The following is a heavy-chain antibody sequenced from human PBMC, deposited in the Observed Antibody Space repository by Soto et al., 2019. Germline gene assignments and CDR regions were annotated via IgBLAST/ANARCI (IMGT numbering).Heavy chain of an antibody. D-gene: IGHD2-21*01. CDR2: IIPVFGTP. J-gene: IGHJ6*02. V-gene: IGHV1-69*15. CDR1: GGSFKSYA. CDR3: VRGVDLWGEVALYGLDV. Sequence: QVPLVQSGAEVRKPGSSVKASCKAYGGSFKSYAISWVRQAPGQGLEWMGTIIPVFGTPNYARKFQDRVTITADESTTTAYMEMRSLTNEDTGVYYCVRGVDLWGEVALYGLDVWGQGTTVTVAS.